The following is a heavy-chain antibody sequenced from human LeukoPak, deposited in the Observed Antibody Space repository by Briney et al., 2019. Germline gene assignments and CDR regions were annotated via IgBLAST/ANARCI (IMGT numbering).Heavy chain of an antibody. Sequence: GGSLRLSCAASGFTFSTYWMHWVGQAPGKGLGWVSGINGGGSVTNYADSVKGRFTISRDNAKNTVYLQMSSLRVEDTAVYYCASLAKPSDHWGQGTLVTVSS. V-gene: IGHV3-74*01. CDR2: INGGGSVT. CDR1: GFTFSTYW. CDR3: ASLAKPSDH. D-gene: IGHD1-14*01. J-gene: IGHJ4*02.